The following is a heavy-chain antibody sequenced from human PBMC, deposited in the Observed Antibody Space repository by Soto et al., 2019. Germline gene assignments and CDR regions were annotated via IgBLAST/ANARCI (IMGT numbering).Heavy chain of an antibody. D-gene: IGHD5-12*01. CDR2: INHSGST. Sequence: PSETLSLTCAVYGGSFSGYYWSWIRQPPGKGLEWIGEINHSGSTNYNPSLKSRVTISVDTSKNQISLKLSSVTAADTAVYYCARVEVDIVATDTGPFDYWGQGTLVTVSS. CDR3: ARVEVDIVATDTGPFDY. J-gene: IGHJ4*02. V-gene: IGHV4-34*01. CDR1: GGSFSGYY.